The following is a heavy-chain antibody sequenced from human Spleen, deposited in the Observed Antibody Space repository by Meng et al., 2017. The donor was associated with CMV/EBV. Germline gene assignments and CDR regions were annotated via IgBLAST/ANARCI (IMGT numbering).Heavy chain of an antibody. J-gene: IGHJ4*02. CDR3: ATGPARVDY. V-gene: IGHV3-21*01. CDR1: GFIFSDYG. Sequence: GGSLRLSCAASGFIFSDYGMQWVRQAPGKGLEWVSSISGSSSYLYYADSVRGRFTISRDNAKNSLYLQINGLRDEDTAVYYCATGPARVDYWGQGTLVTVSS. D-gene: IGHD2-2*01. CDR2: ISGSSSYL.